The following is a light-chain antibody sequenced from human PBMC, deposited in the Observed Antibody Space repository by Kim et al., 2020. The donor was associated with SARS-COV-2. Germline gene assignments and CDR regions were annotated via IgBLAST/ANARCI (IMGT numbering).Light chain of an antibody. CDR2: YDT. Sequence: SYELTQPPSVSVAPGQTARITCGGVNIRSRGVQWYQQEPGQAPVVVIYYDTYRPPGIPERFSASNSGNIATLTISRVEAGDEADYYCQVWDRTSDQVVFGGGTQLTVL. CDR3: QVWDRTSDQVV. V-gene: IGLV3-21*04. J-gene: IGLJ2*01. CDR1: NIRSRG.